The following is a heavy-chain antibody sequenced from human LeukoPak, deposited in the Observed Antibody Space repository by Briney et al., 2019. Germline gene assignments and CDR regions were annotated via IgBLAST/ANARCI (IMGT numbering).Heavy chain of an antibody. V-gene: IGHV3-21*01. CDR1: GFTFSSYS. Sequence: GGSLRLSCAASGFTFSSYSMNWVPQAAGKGLEWVSSISSSSSYIYYADSVKGRFTISRDNAKNSLYLQMNSLRAEDTAVYYCARDLKDRITGTTFDYWGQGTLVTVSS. D-gene: IGHD1-7*01. J-gene: IGHJ4*02. CDR3: ARDLKDRITGTTFDY. CDR2: ISSSSSYI.